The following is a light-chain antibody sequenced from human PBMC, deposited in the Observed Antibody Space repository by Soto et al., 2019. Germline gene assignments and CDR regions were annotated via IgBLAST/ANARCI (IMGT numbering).Light chain of an antibody. V-gene: IGKV3-20*01. J-gene: IGKJ5*01. CDR2: GAS. CDR3: QQYGSSPPTIT. CDR1: QSVSSSY. Sequence: EIVLTQSPGTLYLSPGERATLSCRASQSVSSSYLAWYQQKLGQAPRLLIYGASSRATGIPDRFSGSGSGTDFTLTISRLEPEDFAVYYCQQYGSSPPTITFGQGTRLEIK.